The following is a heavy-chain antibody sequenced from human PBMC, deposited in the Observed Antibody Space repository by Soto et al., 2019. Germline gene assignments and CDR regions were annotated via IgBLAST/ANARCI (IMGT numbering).Heavy chain of an antibody. CDR1: GFTFSDYY. Sequence: QVQLVESGGGLGKPGGSLRLSCEASGFTFSDYYMNWIRQAPGKGLEWVSYISSSGSTIYYADSVKGRFTMSRDNAKNSLSLQMNSLRAEDTAVYYCAREGVRSSGWYDYWGQGTLVTVSS. CDR3: AREGVRSSGWYDY. D-gene: IGHD6-19*01. V-gene: IGHV3-11*01. CDR2: ISSSGSTI. J-gene: IGHJ4*02.